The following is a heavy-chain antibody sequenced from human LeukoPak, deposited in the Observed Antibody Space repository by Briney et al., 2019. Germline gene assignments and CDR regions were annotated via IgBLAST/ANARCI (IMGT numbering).Heavy chain of an antibody. V-gene: IGHV3-74*01. CDR1: GFIFSSYW. CDR3: ARGLWFGELYY. CDR2: INTDGSST. D-gene: IGHD3-10*01. Sequence: GGSLRLSCAASGFIFSSYWMHWVRHAPGKGLVWVSRINTDGSSTSYADSVKGRFTVSRDNAKNSLYLQMNSLRAEDTAVYYCARGLWFGELYYWGQGTLVTVSS. J-gene: IGHJ4*02.